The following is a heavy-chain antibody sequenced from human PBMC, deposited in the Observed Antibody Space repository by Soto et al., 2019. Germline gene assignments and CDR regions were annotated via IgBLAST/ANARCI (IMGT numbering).Heavy chain of an antibody. Sequence: ASVKVSCKAPGYTFTSYAMHWVRQAPGQRLEWMGWINAGNGNTKYSQKFQGRVTITRDTSASTAYMELSSLRSDDTAVYYCARVGYRTTGTPGDYWGQGTLVTVSS. CDR2: INAGNGNT. CDR1: GYTFTSYA. V-gene: IGHV1-3*01. D-gene: IGHD1-1*01. J-gene: IGHJ4*02. CDR3: ARVGYRTTGTPGDY.